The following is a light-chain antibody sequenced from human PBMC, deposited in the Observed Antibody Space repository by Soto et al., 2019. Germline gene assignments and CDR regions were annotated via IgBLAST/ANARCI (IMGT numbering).Light chain of an antibody. CDR1: SSNIGSFY. CDR2: DVT. V-gene: IGLV2-11*01. J-gene: IGLJ1*01. Sequence: QSVLTQPPSASGTPGQRVTISCSGSSSNIGSFYVYWYQQHPGKAPKLMIYDVTRRPSGVPDRFSGSKSGNTASLTISGLQAEDEADYYCCSYAGTYSYVFGTGTKVTVL. CDR3: CSYAGTYSYV.